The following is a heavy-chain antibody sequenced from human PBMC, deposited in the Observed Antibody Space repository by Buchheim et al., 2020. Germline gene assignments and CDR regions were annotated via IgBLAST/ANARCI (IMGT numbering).Heavy chain of an antibody. J-gene: IGHJ6*02. CDR2: IKQDGSEK. Sequence: EVQLVESGGGLVQPGGSLRLSCAASGFTFSSYWMSWVRQAPGKGLEWVANIKQDGSEKYYVDSVKGRFTISRDNAKNSLYLQMNSLRAEDTAVYYCARDGAQLRYFDWSTSYYGMDVWGQGTT. CDR3: ARDGAQLRYFDWSTSYYGMDV. V-gene: IGHV3-7*01. CDR1: GFTFSSYW. D-gene: IGHD3-9*01.